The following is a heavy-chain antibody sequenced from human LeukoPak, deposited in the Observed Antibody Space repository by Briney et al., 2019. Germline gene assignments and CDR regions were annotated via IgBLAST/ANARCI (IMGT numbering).Heavy chain of an antibody. V-gene: IGHV1-69*13. D-gene: IGHD3-22*01. CDR1: GCTFTSYA. CDR3: ARVGRAGEGYYDSSGYSPLHFDY. J-gene: IGHJ4*02. CDR2: IIANIGTA. Sequence: ASVKVSCKASGCTFTSYAISWVRQAPGQGLEWMGGIIANIGTANYAQKFQGRVTITADESTSTAYMELSSLRSEDTAVYYCARVGRAGEGYYDSSGYSPLHFDYWGQGTLVTVSS.